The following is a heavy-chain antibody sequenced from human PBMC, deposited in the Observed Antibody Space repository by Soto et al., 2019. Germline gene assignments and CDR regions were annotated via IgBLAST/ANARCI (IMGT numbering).Heavy chain of an antibody. CDR1: GYTFTSYY. CDR2: INPSGGST. D-gene: IGHD3-22*01. V-gene: IGHV1-46*01. Sequence: ASVSVSFKASGYTFTSYYMHWVRQAPGQGLEWMGIINPSGGSTSYAQKFQGRVTMTRDTSTSTVYMELSSLRSEDTAVYYCARDLKYYYDSSGYYPRYYFDYWGQGTLVTVSS. J-gene: IGHJ4*02. CDR3: ARDLKYYYDSSGYYPRYYFDY.